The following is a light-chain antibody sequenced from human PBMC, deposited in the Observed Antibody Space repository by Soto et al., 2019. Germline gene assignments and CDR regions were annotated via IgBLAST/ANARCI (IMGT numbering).Light chain of an antibody. CDR2: GAS. V-gene: IGKV1-5*01. CDR3: LQYDGWPLT. Sequence: DIQMTQSPSTLSASVGDRVTITCRASQSISSWLAWYQQKAGKAPKLLIYGASTRATGIPARFSGDGSGTEFTLTIDSLQSEDFVVYYCLQYDGWPLTFGQGTKVDIK. CDR1: QSISSW. J-gene: IGKJ3*01.